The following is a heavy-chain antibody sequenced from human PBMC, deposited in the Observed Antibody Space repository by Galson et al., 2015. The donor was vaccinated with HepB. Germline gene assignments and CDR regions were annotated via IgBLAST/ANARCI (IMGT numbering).Heavy chain of an antibody. D-gene: IGHD1-26*01. J-gene: IGHJ3*02. CDR1: GFTFSSYA. Sequence: SLRLSCAASGFTFSSYAMHWVRQAPGKGLEYVSAISSNGGSTYYADSVKGRFTISRDNSKNTLYLQMSSLRAEDTAVYYCVKGYSGSSLDAFDIWGQGTMVTVSS. V-gene: IGHV3-64D*06. CDR3: VKGYSGSSLDAFDI. CDR2: ISSNGGST.